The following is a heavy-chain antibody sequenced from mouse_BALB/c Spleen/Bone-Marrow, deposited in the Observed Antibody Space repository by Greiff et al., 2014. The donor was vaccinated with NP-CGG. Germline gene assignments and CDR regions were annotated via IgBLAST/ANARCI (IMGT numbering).Heavy chain of an antibody. D-gene: IGHD2-4*01. CDR3: ARKGAMITHYYAMDY. Sequence: VQLKESGGGLVQPGGSRKLSCAASGFTFSSFGMHWVRQAPEKGLEWVAYISNGSSTIYYADTVKGRFTISRDSPKNTLFLQMTGLRSEDTAMYYCARKGAMITHYYAMDYWGQGTSVTVSS. J-gene: IGHJ4*01. V-gene: IGHV5-17*02. CDR1: GFTFSSFG. CDR2: ISNGSSTI.